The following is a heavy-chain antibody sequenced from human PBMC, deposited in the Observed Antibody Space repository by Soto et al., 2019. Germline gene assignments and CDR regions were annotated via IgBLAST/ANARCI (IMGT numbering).Heavy chain of an antibody. Sequence: ASVKVSCKASGYTFTSYYMHWVRQAPGQGLEWMGIINPSGGSTSYAQKFQGRVTMTRDTSTSTVYMELSSLRSEDTAVYYCARGLAHYYDSNGAPDAFDILGQGTMVTVSS. V-gene: IGHV1-46*01. D-gene: IGHD3-22*01. CDR1: GYTFTSYY. J-gene: IGHJ3*02. CDR3: ARGLAHYYDSNGAPDAFDI. CDR2: INPSGGST.